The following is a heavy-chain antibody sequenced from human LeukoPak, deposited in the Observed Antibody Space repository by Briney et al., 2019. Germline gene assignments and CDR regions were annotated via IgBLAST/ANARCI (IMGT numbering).Heavy chain of an antibody. Sequence: GGSLRLSCAASGFTFSSYWMSWVRQAPGKGLVWVSRISTDGSSTSYADSVKGRFTISRDNAKNTLYLQMNSLRAEDTAVYYCARDFLHLGGWGQGTMVTVSS. J-gene: IGHJ3*01. CDR3: ARDFLHLGG. CDR2: ISTDGSST. V-gene: IGHV3-74*01. CDR1: GFTFSSYW. D-gene: IGHD3-16*01.